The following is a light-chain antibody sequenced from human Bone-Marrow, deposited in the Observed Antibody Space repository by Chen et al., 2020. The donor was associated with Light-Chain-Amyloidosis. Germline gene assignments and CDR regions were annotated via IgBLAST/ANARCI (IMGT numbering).Light chain of an antibody. V-gene: IGLV1-40*01. CDR2: GKS. Sequence: QSVLTQPPSVSGSPGQRVTISCTGSSSNIGAGYDVPCDQQLPGTAPKLIIYGKSNRPSGVPDRFSGSKSGTSASRAIAGLQAEDEADYYCQSYDSSLGYVFGTWTKVTVL. CDR3: QSYDSSLGYV. J-gene: IGLJ1*01. CDR1: SSNIGAGYD.